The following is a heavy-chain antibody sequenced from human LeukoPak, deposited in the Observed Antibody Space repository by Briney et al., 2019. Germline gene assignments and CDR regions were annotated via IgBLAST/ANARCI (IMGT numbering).Heavy chain of an antibody. V-gene: IGHV4-61*02. CDR1: GGSISSGSYY. CDR3: ARVQAVPAAMRLDYYYYMDV. CDR2: IYTSGST. Sequence: PSQTLSLTCTVSGGSISSGSYYWSWIRQPAGKGLEWIGRIYTSGSTNYNPSLKSRVTISVDTSKNQFSLKLSSVTAADTAVYYCARVQAVPAAMRLDYYYYMDVWGKGTTVTVPS. J-gene: IGHJ6*03. D-gene: IGHD2-2*01.